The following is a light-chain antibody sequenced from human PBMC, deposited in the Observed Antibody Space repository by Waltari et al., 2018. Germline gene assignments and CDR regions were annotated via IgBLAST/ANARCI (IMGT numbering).Light chain of an antibody. CDR1: SSDVGRYNL. Sequence: QSALTQPASVSGSPGQSLTIFCPGTSSDVGRYNLVPWYQQYPGKAPNLMIYEGSKRPSGVSNRFSGSKSGNTASLTISGLQAEDEADYYCCSYAGSTSWVFGGGTKLTVL. CDR2: EGS. J-gene: IGLJ3*02. V-gene: IGLV2-23*01. CDR3: CSYAGSTSWV.